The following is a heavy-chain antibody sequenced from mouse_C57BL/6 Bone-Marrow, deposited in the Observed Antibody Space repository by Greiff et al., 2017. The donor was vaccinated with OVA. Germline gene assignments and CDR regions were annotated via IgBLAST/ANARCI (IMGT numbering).Heavy chain of an antibody. CDR3: ARRGGYGARGDSTMDY. Sequence: QVTLKVSGPGILQSSQPLSLTCSFSGFSLNTSNMGVSWIRQPSGKGLEWLAHIYWDDDKRYNPSLKSRLTISKHTPTNQVFLKITSVDTADTATYSCARRGGYGARGDSTMDYWGQGTSVTVSS. J-gene: IGHJ4*01. CDR2: IYWDDDK. V-gene: IGHV8-12*01. D-gene: IGHD2-13*01. CDR1: GFSLNTSNMG.